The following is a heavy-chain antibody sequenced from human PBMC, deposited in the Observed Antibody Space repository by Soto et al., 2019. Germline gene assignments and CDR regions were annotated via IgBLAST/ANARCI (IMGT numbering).Heavy chain of an antibody. V-gene: IGHV1-46*01. CDR3: ARGGGTLDY. Sequence: QVQLVQSGAEVKKSGASVKVSCKASGYTFISYAMYWVRQAPGQGLEWMGIISPRDGSTSYALSFQGRVSRTGDPSTSTMYRGLRNRRCGDWAVYYCARGGGTLDYGGQGTLVTVSS. J-gene: IGHJ4*02. CDR1: GYTFISYA. D-gene: IGHD3-16*01. CDR2: ISPRDGST.